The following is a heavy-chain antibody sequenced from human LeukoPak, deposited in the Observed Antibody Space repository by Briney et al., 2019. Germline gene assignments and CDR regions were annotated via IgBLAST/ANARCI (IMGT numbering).Heavy chain of an antibody. V-gene: IGHV3-7*01. CDR2: IKQDGSEK. J-gene: IGHJ4*02. D-gene: IGHD2-15*01. CDR3: ARSGVRYCSGGSCYSI. CDR1: GFTFSSYW. Sequence: PGGSLRLSCAASGFTFSSYWMSWVRQAPGKGLEWVANIKQDGSEKYYVDSVKGRFTISRDNAKNSLYLQMNSLRAEDTAVHYCARSGVRYCSGGSCYSIWGQGTLVTVSS.